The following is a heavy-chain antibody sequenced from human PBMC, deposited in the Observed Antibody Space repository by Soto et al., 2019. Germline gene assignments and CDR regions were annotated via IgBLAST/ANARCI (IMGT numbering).Heavy chain of an antibody. CDR2: ISSSSSTI. V-gene: IGHV3-48*01. Sequence: GGSLRLSCAASGFTFSSYSMNWVRQAPGKGLEWVSYISSSSSTIYYADSVKGRFTISRDNAKNSLYLQMNSLRAEDTAVYYCARGAAPLTYNWNGIDAFDIWGQGTMVTVSS. D-gene: IGHD1-1*01. CDR1: GFTFSSYS. J-gene: IGHJ3*02. CDR3: ARGAAPLTYNWNGIDAFDI.